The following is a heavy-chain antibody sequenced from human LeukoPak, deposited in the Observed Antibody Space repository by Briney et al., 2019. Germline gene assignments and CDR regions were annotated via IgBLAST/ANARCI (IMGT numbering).Heavy chain of an antibody. J-gene: IGHJ6*02. D-gene: IGHD3-10*01. CDR1: GYIFTTYF. CDR3: ARVLSSAMVRGVMNYYYGMDV. V-gene: IGHV1-46*01. Sequence: ASVKVSCKASGYIFTTYFIHWVRQAPGQGLEWMGIINPSGGSTSYAQKFQGRVAMTRDTSISTAYMELSRLRSDDTAVYYCARVLSSAMVRGVMNYYYGMDVWGQGTTVTVSS. CDR2: INPSGGST.